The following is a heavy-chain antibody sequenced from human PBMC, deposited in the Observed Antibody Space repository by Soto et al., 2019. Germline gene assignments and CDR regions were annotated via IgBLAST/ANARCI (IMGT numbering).Heavy chain of an antibody. V-gene: IGHV4-39*01. D-gene: IGHD1-26*01. CDR2: IYYSGST. CDR3: SRGRGFDY. Sequence: ETLSLTCTVSGGSISSSSYYWGWIRQPPGKGLEWIGSIYYSGSTYYNPSLKSRVTVSVDTSKNQFSLKLSSVTAADTAVYYCSRGRGFDYWGQGTLVTVSS. J-gene: IGHJ4*02. CDR1: GGSISSSSYY.